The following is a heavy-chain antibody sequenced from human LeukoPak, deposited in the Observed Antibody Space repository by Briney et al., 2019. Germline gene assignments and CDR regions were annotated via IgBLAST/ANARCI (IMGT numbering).Heavy chain of an antibody. J-gene: IGHJ4*02. Sequence: ASVKVSCKVSGYTLTELSMHWVGQAPGKGLEWMGGFDPEDGETIYAQKFQGRVTMTEDTSTDTAYMELSSLRSEDTAVYYCATAPPGRGSPLDYWGQGTLVTVSS. D-gene: IGHD1-14*01. CDR3: ATAPPGRGSPLDY. V-gene: IGHV1-24*01. CDR2: FDPEDGET. CDR1: GYTLTELS.